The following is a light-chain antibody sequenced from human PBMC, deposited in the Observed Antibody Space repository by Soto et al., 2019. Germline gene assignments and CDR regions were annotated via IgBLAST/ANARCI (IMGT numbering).Light chain of an antibody. J-gene: IGKJ1*01. V-gene: IGKV1-5*02. CDR1: QTITTY. CDR3: QHYNTWT. CDR2: EAF. Sequence: DIQMTQSPSSLSASGGGRVSIICRASQTITTYLCWYQQKPGKAPKLLIYEAFTLQSGVSSRFSGNGSGTEFSLTISSLQADDFGSYYCQHYNTWTFGPGTKVDI.